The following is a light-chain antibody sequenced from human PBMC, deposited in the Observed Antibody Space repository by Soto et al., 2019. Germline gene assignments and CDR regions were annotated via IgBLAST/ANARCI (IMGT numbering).Light chain of an antibody. CDR2: EVS. Sequence: QSALTQPASVSGSPGQSITISCTGTSSDVGGYIYVSWYQQYPGKAPKLMIYEVSNRPSGISNRFSGSRSGNTASLTISGLQPEDEADYYCSSHTSSSTPLFGGGTKVTVL. CDR1: SSDVGGYIY. V-gene: IGLV2-14*01. J-gene: IGLJ3*02. CDR3: SSHTSSSTPL.